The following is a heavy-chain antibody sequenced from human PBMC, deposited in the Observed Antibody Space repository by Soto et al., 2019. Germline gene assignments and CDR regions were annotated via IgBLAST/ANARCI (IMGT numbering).Heavy chain of an antibody. CDR1: GGSISSSSYY. V-gene: IGHV4-39*01. D-gene: IGHD7-27*01. CDR3: ARQGPHGANWVRYFDS. Sequence: SETLSLTCTVSGGSISSSSYYWGGSRQPPGKGLEWIGSIYYSGSTYYNPSLKSRVTISVDTSKNQFSLKLSSVTAADTAVYYCARQGPHGANWVRYFDSWGQGTLVTVSS. CDR2: IYYSGST. J-gene: IGHJ4*02.